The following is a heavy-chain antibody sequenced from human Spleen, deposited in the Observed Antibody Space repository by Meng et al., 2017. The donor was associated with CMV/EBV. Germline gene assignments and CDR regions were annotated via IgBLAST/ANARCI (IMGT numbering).Heavy chain of an antibody. CDR3: AKGGGEKVTFDAMDV. CDR2: ISGNSGFT. V-gene: IGHV3-9*01. D-gene: IGHD2-21*02. CDR1: GFTFDDFA. Sequence: GGSLRLSCAASGFTFDDFAMHWVRRTPGEGLEWVSGISGNSGFTGYADSVKGRFTISRDNARKTLSLEMNNLRAEDTALYYCAKGGGEKVTFDAMDVWGQGTTVTVSS. J-gene: IGHJ6*02.